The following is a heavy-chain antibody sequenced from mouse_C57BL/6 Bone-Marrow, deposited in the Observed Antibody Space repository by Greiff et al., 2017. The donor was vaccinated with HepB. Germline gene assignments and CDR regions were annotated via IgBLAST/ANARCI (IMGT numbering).Heavy chain of an antibody. D-gene: IGHD1-1*01. Sequence: EVKVVESGEGLVKPGGSLKLSCAASGFTFSSYAMSWVRQTPEKRLEWVAYISSGGDYIYYADTVKGRFTISRDNARNTLYLQMSSLKSEDTAMYYCTRGGITVDYWGQGTTLTVSS. CDR1: GFTFSSYA. J-gene: IGHJ2*01. V-gene: IGHV5-9-1*02. CDR2: ISSGGDYI. CDR3: TRGGITVDY.